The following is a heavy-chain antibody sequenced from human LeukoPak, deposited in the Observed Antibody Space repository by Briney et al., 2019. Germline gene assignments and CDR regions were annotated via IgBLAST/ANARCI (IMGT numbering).Heavy chain of an antibody. V-gene: IGHV5-51*01. D-gene: IGHD5-18*01. CDR1: GYNFASFW. CDR3: ASYKVGGYSYGSQY. J-gene: IGHJ1*01. CDR2: IYPADSDT. Sequence: GESLKISCEASGYNFASFWIGWVRQMPGKGLEWMGIIYPADSDTRYSPSFQGQVTISADKSTSTVYLQWGSLKASDSAIYYCASYKVGGYSYGSQYWGQGTLVTVSS.